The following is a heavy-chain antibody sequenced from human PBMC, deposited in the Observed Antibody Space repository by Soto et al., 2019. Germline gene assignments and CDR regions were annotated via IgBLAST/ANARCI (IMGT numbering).Heavy chain of an antibody. CDR3: ARTYDFWSGYHSYYYMDV. CDR2: IYYSGST. V-gene: IGHV4-31*03. CDR1: GGSISSGGYY. D-gene: IGHD3-3*01. Sequence: SETLSLTCTVSGGSISSGGYYWSWIRQHPGKGLEWIGYIYYSGSTYYNPSLKSRVTISVDTSKNQFSLKLSSVTAADTAVYYCARTYDFWSGYHSYYYMDVWRKGTTVTVSS. J-gene: IGHJ6*03.